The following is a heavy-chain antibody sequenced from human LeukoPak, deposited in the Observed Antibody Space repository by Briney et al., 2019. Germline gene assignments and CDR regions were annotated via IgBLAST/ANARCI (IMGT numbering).Heavy chain of an antibody. D-gene: IGHD2-21*01. CDR1: GFTFSAYA. CDR3: ARSIPYWYFDL. Sequence: SGGSLRLSCEASGFTFSAYAMSWVRQAPGKGLEWVSSFGYVDSGTTYADSVKGRFTISKDNSRNTLYLQMNSLRAEDTALYYCARSIPYWYFDLWGRGTLVTVSS. CDR2: FGYVDSGT. V-gene: IGHV3-23*01. J-gene: IGHJ2*01.